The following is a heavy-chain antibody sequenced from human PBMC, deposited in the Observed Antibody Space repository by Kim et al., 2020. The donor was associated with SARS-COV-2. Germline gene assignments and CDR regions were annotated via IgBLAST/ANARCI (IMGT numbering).Heavy chain of an antibody. Sequence: SVKVSCQTSGGAFSTHGFNWVRQAPGQGLEWMGGLVPILRFPKYAPNFEGRITISADESTTTAYMEVHRLRPDDTDIYFCAQEGPDTVAGSNNRMDVWGKATKVAVSS. J-gene: IGHJ6*04. CDR1: GGAFSTHG. CDR2: LVPILRFP. CDR3: AQEGPDTVAGSNNRMDV. D-gene: IGHD5-12*01. V-gene: IGHV1-69*13.